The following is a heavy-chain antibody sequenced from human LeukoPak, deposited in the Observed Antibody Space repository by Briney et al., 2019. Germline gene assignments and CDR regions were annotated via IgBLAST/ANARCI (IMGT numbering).Heavy chain of an antibody. CDR3: ARDHLLYYYMDV. CDR2: INSDGSST. J-gene: IGHJ6*03. V-gene: IGHV3-74*01. CDR1: GFTFNSYA. Sequence: GGSLRLSCAASGFTFNSYAMSWVRQAPGKGLVWVSRINSDGSSTSYADSVKGRFTISRDNAKNTLYLQMNSLRAEDTAVYYCARDHLLYYYMDVWGKGTTVTVSS.